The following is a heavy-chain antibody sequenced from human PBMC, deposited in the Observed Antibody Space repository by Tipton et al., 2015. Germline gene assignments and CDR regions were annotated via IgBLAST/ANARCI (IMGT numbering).Heavy chain of an antibody. CDR2: IYHTGSS. CDR3: ARATGRCTGDGCGSTSFSSFDN. V-gene: IGHV4-39*02. D-gene: IGHD2-8*02. CDR1: GGSIGSSGYY. Sequence: TLSLTCTVSGGSIGSSGYYWGWIRQPPGKGLEWIGNIYHTGSSYSDLSLKSRVTLSVDTSKNHFSLKLTSVTAADTAVYYCARATGRCTGDGCGSTSFSSFDNWGQGTLVTVSS. J-gene: IGHJ4*02.